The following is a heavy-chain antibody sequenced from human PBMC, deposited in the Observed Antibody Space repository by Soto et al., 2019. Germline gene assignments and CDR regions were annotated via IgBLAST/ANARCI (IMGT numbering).Heavy chain of an antibody. D-gene: IGHD5-12*01. J-gene: IGHJ4*02. V-gene: IGHV3-30-3*01. CDR1: GFTFSSYA. Sequence: QVQLVESGGGVVQPGRSLRLSCAASGFTFSSYAMHWVRQAPGKGLEWVAVISYDGSNKYYADSVKGRFTISRDNSKNXLXLXTNSLRAEDTAVYYCARERYSGYDVKASKPVYYFDYWGQGTLVTVSS. CDR2: ISYDGSNK. CDR3: ARERYSGYDVKASKPVYYFDY.